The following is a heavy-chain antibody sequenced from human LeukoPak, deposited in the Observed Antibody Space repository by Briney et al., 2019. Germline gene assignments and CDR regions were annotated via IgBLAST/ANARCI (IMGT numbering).Heavy chain of an antibody. V-gene: IGHV3-53*01. CDR1: GFTVSSSF. D-gene: IGHD6-19*01. CDR2: IYSGGST. J-gene: IGHJ4*02. Sequence: GGSLRLSCAASGFTVSSSFMSWVRQAPGKGLEWVSVIYSGGSTYYADSVKGRFTISRDNSKNTLYPQMNSLRAEDTAVYYCARFFSGGASSFDYWGQGTLVTVSS. CDR3: ARFFSGGASSFDY.